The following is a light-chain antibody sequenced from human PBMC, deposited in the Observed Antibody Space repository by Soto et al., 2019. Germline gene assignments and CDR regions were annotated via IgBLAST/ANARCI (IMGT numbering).Light chain of an antibody. CDR1: SRDVGGSNY. Sequence: QAVVIQPAPVSGSPGQSITISCTGTSRDVGGSNYVSWYQHHPHRAPKLLIYEVSYRPSGVSSRFSGSKSGNTASLTISGLQAEDDADYYCSSYTSSNTLEVFGVGTKLTVL. J-gene: IGLJ1*01. CDR2: EVS. CDR3: SSYTSSNTLEV. V-gene: IGLV2-14*01.